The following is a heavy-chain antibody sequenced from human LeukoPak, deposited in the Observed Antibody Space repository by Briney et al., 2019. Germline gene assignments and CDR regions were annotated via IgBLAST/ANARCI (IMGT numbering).Heavy chain of an antibody. J-gene: IGHJ5*02. V-gene: IGHV1-2*06. CDR1: GYTLTELS. D-gene: IGHD2-2*01. CDR2: INPNSGGT. Sequence: ASVKVSCKVSGYTLTELSMHWVRQAPGQGLEWMGRINPNSGGTNYAQKFQGRVTMTRDTSISTAYMELSRLRSDDTAVYYCARDRPLGYCSSTSCYSIDPWGQGTLVTVSS. CDR3: ARDRPLGYCSSTSCYSIDP.